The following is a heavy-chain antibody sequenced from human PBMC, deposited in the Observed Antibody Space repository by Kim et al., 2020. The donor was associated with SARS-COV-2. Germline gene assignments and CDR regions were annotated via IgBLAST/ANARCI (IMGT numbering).Heavy chain of an antibody. Sequence: GGSLRLSCAASGFTFGDYAMHWVRQAPGKGLEWVSGISWNSGSIGYADSVKGRFTISRDNAKNSLYLQMNSLRAEDTALYYCAKDIKKRCLEWLSIGPPECWGQGTLVTVSS. V-gene: IGHV3-9*01. J-gene: IGHJ4*02. CDR2: ISWNSGSI. CDR1: GFTFGDYA. CDR3: AKDIKKRCLEWLSIGPPEC. D-gene: IGHD3-3*01.